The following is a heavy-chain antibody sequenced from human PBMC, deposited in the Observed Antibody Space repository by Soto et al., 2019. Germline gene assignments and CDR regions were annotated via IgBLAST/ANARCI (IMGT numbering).Heavy chain of an antibody. J-gene: IGHJ4*01. CDR3: ARVPNYDSSGYYAGGDY. V-gene: IGHV1-69*02. CDR2: IIPILGIA. CDR1: GGTFSSYT. D-gene: IGHD3-22*01. Sequence: SVKVSCKASGGTFSSYTISWVRQAPGQGLEWVGRIIPILGIANYAQKFQGRVTITADKSTSTAYMELSSLRSEDTAVYYCARVPNYDSSGYYAGGDYWG.